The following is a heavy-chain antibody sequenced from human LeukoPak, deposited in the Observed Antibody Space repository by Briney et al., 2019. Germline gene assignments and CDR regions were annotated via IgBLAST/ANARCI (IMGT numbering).Heavy chain of an antibody. CDR1: GGSFSGYY. CDR3: ASGYREVRGVPLRRYHWFDP. V-gene: IGHV4-34*01. Sequence: SETLSLTCAVYGGSFSGYYWSWVRQPPGKGLEWIGEINHSGSTNYNPSLKRRVTISVDTSKNQFSLKLNSVTAADTAVYYCASGYREVRGVPLRRYHWFDPWGQGPLVTVS. J-gene: IGHJ5*02. D-gene: IGHD3-10*01. CDR2: INHSGST.